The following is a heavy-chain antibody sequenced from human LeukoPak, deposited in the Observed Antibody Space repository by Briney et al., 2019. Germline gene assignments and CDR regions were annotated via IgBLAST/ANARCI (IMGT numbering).Heavy chain of an antibody. Sequence: GGSLRLSCAASGFTFSSYGMSWVRQAPGKGLEWVSAISGSGGSTYYADSVKGRFTISGDNSKNMLYLQMNSLRAEDTALYYCAKDADISVQLVVITSFDSWGQGTLVTVSS. J-gene: IGHJ4*02. CDR1: GFTFSSYG. CDR2: ISGSGGST. D-gene: IGHD3-22*01. CDR3: AKDADISVQLVVITSFDS. V-gene: IGHV3-23*01.